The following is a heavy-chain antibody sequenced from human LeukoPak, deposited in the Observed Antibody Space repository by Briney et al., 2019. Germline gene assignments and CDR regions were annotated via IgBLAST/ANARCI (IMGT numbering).Heavy chain of an antibody. CDR2: IYYSGTT. Sequence: SETLSLTCTVSGDSISSYYWTWIREPPGQGREWNGYIYYSGTTNYNPSLKSRVTISVDTSKNQFSLKLSSVTAADTAVYYCASGRPLGFDYWGQGTLVTVSS. V-gene: IGHV4-59*01. D-gene: IGHD1-26*01. J-gene: IGHJ4*02. CDR1: GDSISSYY. CDR3: ASGRPLGFDY.